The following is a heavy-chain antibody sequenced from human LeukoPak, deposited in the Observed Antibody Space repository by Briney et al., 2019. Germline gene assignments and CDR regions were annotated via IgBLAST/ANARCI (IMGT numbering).Heavy chain of an antibody. V-gene: IGHV1-2*06. CDR3: ARADSSSWYSVDY. D-gene: IGHD6-13*01. CDR2: INPNSGGT. CDR1: GYTFTGYY. Sequence: ASVKVSFKASGYTFTGYYMHWVRQAPGQGLEWMGRINPNSGGTNYAQKFQGRVTMTRDTSISTAYMELSRLRSDDTAVYYCARADSSSWYSVDYWGQGTLVTVSS. J-gene: IGHJ4*02.